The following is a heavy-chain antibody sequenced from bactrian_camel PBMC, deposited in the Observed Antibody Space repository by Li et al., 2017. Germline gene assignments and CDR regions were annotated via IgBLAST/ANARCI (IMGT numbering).Heavy chain of an antibody. Sequence: HVQLVESGGGVVQAGGSLRLSCVASGYTGASCMAWFRESPGKKREGVAAINVDGTTSYADSVQGRFTISKDNAKNTLYLQMDSLKPEDTAMYYCAADIGLSGGYCYRGVTGVYYSGMDYWGKGTQVTVS. J-gene: IGHJ7*01. V-gene: IGHV3S55*01. CDR1: GYTGASC. D-gene: IGHD2*01. CDR2: INVDGTT.